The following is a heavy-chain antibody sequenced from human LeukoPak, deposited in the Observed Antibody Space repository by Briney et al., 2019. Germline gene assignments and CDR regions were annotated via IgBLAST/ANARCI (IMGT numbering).Heavy chain of an antibody. CDR1: GYTFTSYG. J-gene: IGHJ3*02. V-gene: IGHV1-18*01. CDR2: ISAYNGNT. CDR3: ARGPLYYDILTGYSSANAFDI. Sequence: GASVKVFCKASGYTFTSYGISWVRQAPGQGLEWMGWISAYNGNTNYAQKLQGRVTMTTDTSTSTAYMELRSLRSDDTAVYYCARGPLYYDILTGYSSANAFDIWGQGTMVTVSS. D-gene: IGHD3-9*01.